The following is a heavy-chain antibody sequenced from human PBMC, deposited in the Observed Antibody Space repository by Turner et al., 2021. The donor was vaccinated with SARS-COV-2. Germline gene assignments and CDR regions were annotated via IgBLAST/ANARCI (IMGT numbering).Heavy chain of an antibody. CDR3: AKGGDIVVVPIAPTFDY. CDR2: ISYDGSNK. Sequence: QVQLVESGGGVVQPGRSLRLSCAASGFTFSSYGMHWVRQAPGKGLEWVEVISYDGSNKYYADSVKGRFTISRDNSKNTLYLQMNSLRAEDTAVYYCAKGGDIVVVPIAPTFDYWGQGTLVTVSS. CDR1: GFTFSSYG. D-gene: IGHD2-2*01. J-gene: IGHJ4*02. V-gene: IGHV3-30*18.